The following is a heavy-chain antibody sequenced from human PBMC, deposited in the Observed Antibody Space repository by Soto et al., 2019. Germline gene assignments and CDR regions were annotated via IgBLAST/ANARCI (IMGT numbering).Heavy chain of an antibody. Sequence: SLRLSCAASGFTFSSYAMHWVRQAPGKGLEWVAVISYDGSNKYYADSVKGRFTISRDNSKNTLYLQMNSLRAEDTAVYYCARNAEEEWIQLWLPPDYWGQGTLVTVSS. V-gene: IGHV3-30-3*01. CDR3: ARNAEEEWIQLWLPPDY. CDR1: GFTFSSYA. J-gene: IGHJ4*02. D-gene: IGHD5-18*01. CDR2: ISYDGSNK.